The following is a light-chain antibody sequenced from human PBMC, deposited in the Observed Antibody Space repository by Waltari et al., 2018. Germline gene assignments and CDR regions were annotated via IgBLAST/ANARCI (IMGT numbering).Light chain of an antibody. CDR2: GAS. CDR1: QSINDK. J-gene: IGKJ2*01. CDR3: QQYYSWPPYT. V-gene: IGKV3-15*01. Sequence: EIVMTQSPATLSVSPGERATLSCRASQSINDKLAWYQQRPGQAPRLLIYGASTRATDIPARFSGRGAGTEFTLTISSLQSEDLAVYFCQQYYSWPPYTFGQGTKLEIK.